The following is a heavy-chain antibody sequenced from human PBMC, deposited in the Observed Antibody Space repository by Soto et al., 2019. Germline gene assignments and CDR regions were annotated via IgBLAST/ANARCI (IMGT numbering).Heavy chain of an antibody. J-gene: IGHJ3*02. CDR1: GGTFSSYA. D-gene: IGHD3-3*01. CDR3: ARAGIFGVVDAFDI. CDR2: IIPIFGTA. V-gene: IGHV1-69*13. Sequence: ASVKVSCKASGGTFSSYAISWVRQAPGQGLEWMGGIIPIFGTANYAQKFQGRVTITADESTSTAYMELSSLRSEDTAVYYCARAGIFGVVDAFDIWGQGTMVTVSS.